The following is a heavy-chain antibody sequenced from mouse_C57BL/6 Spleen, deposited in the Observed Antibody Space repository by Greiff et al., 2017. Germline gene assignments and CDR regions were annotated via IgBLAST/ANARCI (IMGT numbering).Heavy chain of an antibody. CDR3: ARCPYYYSNYVGYFDV. Sequence: EVQLQQSGPELVKPGASVKISCKASGYTFTDYYMNWVKQSHGKSLEWIGDINPNNGGTSYNQKFKGKATLTVDKSSSTAYMELRSLTSEDSAVYYCARCPYYYSNYVGYFDVWGTGTTVTVSS. D-gene: IGHD2-5*01. CDR2: INPNNGGT. J-gene: IGHJ1*03. CDR1: GYTFTDYY. V-gene: IGHV1-26*01.